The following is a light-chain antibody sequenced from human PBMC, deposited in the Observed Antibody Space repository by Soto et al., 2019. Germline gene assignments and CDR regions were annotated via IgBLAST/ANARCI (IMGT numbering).Light chain of an antibody. J-gene: IGKJ5*01. CDR3: QQHENPPIT. Sequence: DLPMTQSPSSLSASVGDRVTISCQASQDIRHFLSWYLQRPGKAPKLLIFDASSLVTGVPSRFSGSGSGTDFTFTISSLQPEDIGTYYCQQHENPPITFGQGTRLQIK. V-gene: IGKV1-33*01. CDR1: QDIRHF. CDR2: DAS.